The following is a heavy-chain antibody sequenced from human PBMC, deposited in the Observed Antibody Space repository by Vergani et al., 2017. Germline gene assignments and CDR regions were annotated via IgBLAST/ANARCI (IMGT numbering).Heavy chain of an antibody. CDR2: IYYSGST. V-gene: IGHV4-59*01. Sequence: QVQLQESGPGLVKPSETLSLTCTVSGGSISSYYWSWIRQPPGKGLEWIGYIYYSGSTNYNTSLKSRVTISVDTSKNQFSLKLSSVTAADTAVYYCARDLPNEFDIWGQGTMVTVSS. CDR3: ARDLPNEFDI. CDR1: GGSISSYY. J-gene: IGHJ3*02.